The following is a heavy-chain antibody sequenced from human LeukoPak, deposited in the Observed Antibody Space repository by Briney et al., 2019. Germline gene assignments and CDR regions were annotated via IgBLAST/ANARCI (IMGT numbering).Heavy chain of an antibody. V-gene: IGHV3-53*01. CDR2: IYSGGST. J-gene: IGHJ6*03. CDR3: AREVYGSGSYFNGYYYMDV. CDR1: GFTVSSNY. Sequence: PGGSLRLSCAASGFTVSSNYMSWVRQAPGKGLEWVSVIYSGGSTYYAGSVKGRFTISRDNSKNTLYLQMNSLRAEDTAVYYCAREVYGSGSYFNGYYYMDVWGKGTTVTVSS. D-gene: IGHD3-10*01.